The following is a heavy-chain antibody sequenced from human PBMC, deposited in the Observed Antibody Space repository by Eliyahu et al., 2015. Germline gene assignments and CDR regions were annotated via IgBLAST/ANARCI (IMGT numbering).Heavy chain of an antibody. CDR2: ISAYNGNT. CDR1: GYTFTSYG. V-gene: IGHV1-18*01. J-gene: IGHJ4*02. D-gene: IGHD3-16*02. CDR3: ARSDVMITFGGVIVLRPAFDY. Sequence: QVQLVQSGAEVKKPGASVKVSCKASGYTFTSYGISWVRQAPGQGLEWMGWISAYNGNTNYAQKLQGRVTMTTDTSTSTAYMELRSLRSDDTAVYYCARSDVMITFGGVIVLRPAFDYWGQGTLVTVSS.